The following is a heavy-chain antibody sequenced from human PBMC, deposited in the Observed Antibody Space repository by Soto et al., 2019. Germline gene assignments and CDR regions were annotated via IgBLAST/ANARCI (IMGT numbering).Heavy chain of an antibody. V-gene: IGHV4-34*01. D-gene: IGHD2-15*01. J-gene: IGHJ3*02. CDR3: ARGLSSQGYCSGGSCHFDI. Sequence: KPSETLSLTCAVYGGSFSGYYWSWIRQPPGKGLEWIGEINHSGSTNYNPSLKSRVTISVDTSKNQFSLKLSSVTAADTAVYYCARGLSSQGYCSGGSCHFDIWGQGTMVTVSS. CDR1: GGSFSGYY. CDR2: INHSGST.